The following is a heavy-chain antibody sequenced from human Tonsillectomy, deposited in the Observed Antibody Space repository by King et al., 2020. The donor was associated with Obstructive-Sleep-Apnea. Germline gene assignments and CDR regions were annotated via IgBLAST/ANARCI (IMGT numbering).Heavy chain of an antibody. CDR3: ASAAMRAPAFDY. Sequence: VQLVESGGGVVQPGRSLRLSCAASGFTFSSYGMHWVRQAPGKGLEWVALMSYDGDNKFYADSVKGRFTISRDTAKNTLYLQMSSLRAEDTAVYYCASAAMRAPAFDYWGQETLVTVSS. V-gene: IGHV3-30*03. CDR1: GFTFSSYG. J-gene: IGHJ4*02. CDR2: MSYDGDNK. D-gene: IGHD2-2*01.